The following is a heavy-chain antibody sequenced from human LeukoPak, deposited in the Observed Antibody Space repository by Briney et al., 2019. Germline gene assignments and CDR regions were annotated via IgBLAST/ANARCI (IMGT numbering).Heavy chain of an antibody. D-gene: IGHD4-17*01. Sequence: GGSLRPSCAASGFTFSSYAMSWVRQAPGKGLEWVSAISGSGGSTYYADSVKGRFTISRDNSKNTLYLQMNSLRAEDTAVYYCAKVSDYGDYGGFDYWGQGTLVTVSS. J-gene: IGHJ4*02. CDR2: ISGSGGST. V-gene: IGHV3-23*01. CDR3: AKVSDYGDYGGFDY. CDR1: GFTFSSYA.